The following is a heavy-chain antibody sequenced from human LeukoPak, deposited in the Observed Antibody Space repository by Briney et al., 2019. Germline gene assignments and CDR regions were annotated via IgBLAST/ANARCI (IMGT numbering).Heavy chain of an antibody. Sequence: PGGSLRLSCAASGFTFSSYSMNWVRQAPGKGLEGVAYISRSGSSIYYADSERGRFTISRDDAKNSLFLQMNSLRIEDMAVYYCARDHDYAFDYWGQGTLVTVSS. J-gene: IGHJ4*02. CDR2: ISRSGSSI. V-gene: IGHV3-48*01. D-gene: IGHD4-17*01. CDR1: GFTFSSYS. CDR3: ARDHDYAFDY.